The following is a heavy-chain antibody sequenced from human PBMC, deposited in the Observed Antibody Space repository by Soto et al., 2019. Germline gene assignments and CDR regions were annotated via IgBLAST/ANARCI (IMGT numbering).Heavy chain of an antibody. CDR2: IYYSGST. Sequence: SETLSLTCTVSGGSISSGDYYWSWIRQPPGKGLEWIGYIYYSGSTYYNPSLKSRVTISVDTSKNQFSLKLSSVTAADTAVYYCASSIPRVRGNPKYYYYYGMDVWGQGTTVTVPS. D-gene: IGHD3-10*01. J-gene: IGHJ6*02. CDR1: GGSISSGDYY. CDR3: ASSIPRVRGNPKYYYYYGMDV. V-gene: IGHV4-30-4*01.